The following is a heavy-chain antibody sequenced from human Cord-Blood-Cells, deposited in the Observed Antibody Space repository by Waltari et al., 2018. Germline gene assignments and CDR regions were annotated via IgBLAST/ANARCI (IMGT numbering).Heavy chain of an antibody. V-gene: IGHV1-3*01. D-gene: IGHD1-26*01. J-gene: IGHJ6*02. CDR2: INAGNGNT. CDR3: AFTSRIVGATDYYYYGMDV. CDR1: GYTFTSYA. Sequence: QVQLVQSGAEVKKPGASVKVSCKASGYTFTSYAMHWVRQAPGQRLEWMGWINAGNGNTKYSHKFQGRVTITRDTSASTAYMELSSLRSEDTAVYYCAFTSRIVGATDYYYYGMDVWGQGTTVTVSS.